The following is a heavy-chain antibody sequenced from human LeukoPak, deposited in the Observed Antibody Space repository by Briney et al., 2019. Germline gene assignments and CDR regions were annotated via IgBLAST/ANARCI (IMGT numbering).Heavy chain of an antibody. Sequence: PSETLSLTCTVSGGSISSSSYYWGWIRQPPGKGLEWIGSIYYSGSTYYNPSLKSRVTISVDTSKNQFSLKLSSVTAADTAVYYCARAMAAAGQGADAFDIWGQGTMVTVSS. CDR2: IYYSGST. CDR1: GGSISSSSYY. V-gene: IGHV4-39*07. D-gene: IGHD6-13*01. CDR3: ARAMAAAGQGADAFDI. J-gene: IGHJ3*02.